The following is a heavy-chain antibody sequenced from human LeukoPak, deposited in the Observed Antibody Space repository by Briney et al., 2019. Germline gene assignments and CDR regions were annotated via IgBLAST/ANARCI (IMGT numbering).Heavy chain of an antibody. CDR2: ISYDGSNK. D-gene: IGHD3-22*01. CDR1: GFTFSSYA. CDR3: ARSPMIVVVTTHFDY. J-gene: IGHJ4*02. Sequence: PGGSLRLSCAASGFTFSSYAMHWVRQAPGKGLEWVAVISYDGSNKYYADSVKGRFTISRDNSKNTLYLQMNSLRAEDTAVYYCARSPMIVVVTTHFDYWGQGTLVTVSS. V-gene: IGHV3-30-3*01.